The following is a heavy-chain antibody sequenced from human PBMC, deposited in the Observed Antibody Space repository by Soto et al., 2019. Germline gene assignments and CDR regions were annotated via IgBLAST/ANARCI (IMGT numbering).Heavy chain of an antibody. J-gene: IGHJ2*01. CDR3: AKGLAYCGGDCYSHFDL. CDR1: GFTFSSYG. D-gene: IGHD2-21*02. V-gene: IGHV3-30*18. Sequence: QVQLVESGGGVVQPGRSLRLSCAASGFTFSSYGMHWVRQAPGKGLEWVAVISYDGSNKYYADSVKGRFTISRDNSKNMLYLQMNSLRAEDTAVYYCAKGLAYCGGDCYSHFDLWGRGTLVTVSS. CDR2: ISYDGSNK.